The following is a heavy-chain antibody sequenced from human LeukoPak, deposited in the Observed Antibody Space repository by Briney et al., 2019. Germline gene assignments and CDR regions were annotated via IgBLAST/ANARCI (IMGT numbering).Heavy chain of an antibody. D-gene: IGHD3-3*01. CDR1: GFTFNRYS. V-gene: IGHV3-48*01. J-gene: IGHJ4*02. CDR2: ISSSGTTI. Sequence: GASLRLSCAASGFTFNRYSMNWVRQAPGKGLEWISYISSSGTTIYYADSVQGRFIISRDNARNSLYLQMNSLRAEDTAVYYCARVGYSDFWSGYYWDYWGQGTLATVSS. CDR3: ARVGYSDFWSGYYWDY.